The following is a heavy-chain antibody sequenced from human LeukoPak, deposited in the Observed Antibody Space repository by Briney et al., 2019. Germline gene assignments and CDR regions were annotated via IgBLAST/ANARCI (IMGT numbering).Heavy chain of an antibody. V-gene: IGHV4-39*01. CDR2: IYYSGKT. CDR3: ATSRRDSGYGL. D-gene: IGHD3-10*01. J-gene: IGHJ5*02. Sequence: SETLSLTCTVSGDSISSSRDYWGRIRQPPGKGLDWIGSIYYSGKTFYSSSLKSRVTISVDTSKNQCSLNLRSVTPADTAVYYCATSRRDSGYGLWGQGTLVTVSS. CDR1: GDSISSSRDY.